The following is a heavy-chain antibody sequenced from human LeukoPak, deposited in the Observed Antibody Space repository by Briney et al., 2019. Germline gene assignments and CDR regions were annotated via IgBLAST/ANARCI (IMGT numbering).Heavy chain of an antibody. Sequence: SETLSLTCTLSGGSISSYYWSWIWQPARKGLEWIGGIYISGSTNYNPSLKSRVTMSVDTSKNQFSLKLSSVTAADTAVYYCARDRDYYGSGSGNWFDPWGQGTLVTVSS. J-gene: IGHJ5*02. D-gene: IGHD3-10*01. V-gene: IGHV4-4*07. CDR3: ARDRDYYGSGSGNWFDP. CDR2: IYISGST. CDR1: GGSISSYY.